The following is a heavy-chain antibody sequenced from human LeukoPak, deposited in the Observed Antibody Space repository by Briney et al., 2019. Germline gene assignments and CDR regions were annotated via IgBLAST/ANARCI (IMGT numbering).Heavy chain of an antibody. V-gene: IGHV3-74*01. CDR2: ISNDGSST. CDR1: GFIFSSYW. J-gene: IGHJ4*02. Sequence: GGSLRLSCAASGFIFSSYWMHWVRQAPGEGLVWVSRISNDGSSTSYADSVKGRFTTSIDNAKNTLYLQMNSLRAEDTAVYYCAREGSSGWYACYWGQGTLVTVSS. CDR3: AREGSSGWYACY. D-gene: IGHD6-19*01.